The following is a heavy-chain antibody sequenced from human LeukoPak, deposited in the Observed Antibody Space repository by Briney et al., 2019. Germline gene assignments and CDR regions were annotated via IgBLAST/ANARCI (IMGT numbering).Heavy chain of an antibody. CDR3: ARQGELRRDFDY. Sequence: GESLKISCKGSAYSFTNYWIGRVRQMPGKGLEWMGIIYLGDSDTRYSPSFQGQVTISAEESSSTAYLQWSSLKASDTAMYYCARQGELRRDFDYWGQGTLVTVSS. CDR1: AYSFTNYW. J-gene: IGHJ4*02. D-gene: IGHD1-26*01. V-gene: IGHV5-51*01. CDR2: IYLGDSDT.